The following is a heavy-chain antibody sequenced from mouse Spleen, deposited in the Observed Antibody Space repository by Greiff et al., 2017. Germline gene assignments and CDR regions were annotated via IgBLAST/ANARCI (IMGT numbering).Heavy chain of an antibody. V-gene: IGHV3-6*01. J-gene: IGHJ3*01. CDR1: GYSITSGYY. D-gene: IGHD2-1*01. Sequence: EVQLQQSGPGLVKPSQSLSLTCSVTGYSITSGYYWNWIRQFPGNKLEWMGYISYDGSNNYNPSLKNRISITRDTSKNQFFLKLNSVTTEDTATYYCARGDGNYWFAYWGQGTLVTVSA. CDR3: ARGDGNYWFAY. CDR2: ISYDGSN.